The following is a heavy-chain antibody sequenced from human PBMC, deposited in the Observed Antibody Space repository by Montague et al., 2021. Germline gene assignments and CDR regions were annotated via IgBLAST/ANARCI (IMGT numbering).Heavy chain of an antibody. CDR3: VREWGAFDS. CDR1: GGAISSFY. D-gene: IGHD3-16*01. Sequence: SETLSLTCTVSGGAISSFYWHWIRHSPGKGLEWIGEIYYNGNPKYDPSLKSRVTMSVDTSKNQFSLRLSSVTVADTAVYYCVREWGAFDSWGQGTLVTVSS. V-gene: IGHV4-59*12. J-gene: IGHJ4*02. CDR2: IYYNGNP.